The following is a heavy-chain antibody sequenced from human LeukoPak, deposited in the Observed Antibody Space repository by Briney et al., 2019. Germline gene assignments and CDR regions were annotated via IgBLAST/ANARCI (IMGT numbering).Heavy chain of an antibody. Sequence: GGSLRLSCAASGFTFSSYAMHWVRRAPGKGLEWVAVISYDGSNKYYADSVKGRFTISRDNSKNTLYLQMSSLRAEDTAVYYCARDLAEYYGSGRRGFDYWGQGTLVTVSS. CDR3: ARDLAEYYGSGRRGFDY. V-gene: IGHV3-30-3*01. CDR1: GFTFSSYA. J-gene: IGHJ4*02. D-gene: IGHD3-10*01. CDR2: ISYDGSNK.